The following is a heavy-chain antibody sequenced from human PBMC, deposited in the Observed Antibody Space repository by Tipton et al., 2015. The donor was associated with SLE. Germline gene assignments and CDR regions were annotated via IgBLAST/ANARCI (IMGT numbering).Heavy chain of an antibody. D-gene: IGHD2-2*01. CDR1: GGSFSGYY. CDR2: INHSGNT. V-gene: IGHV4-34*01. CDR3: SRGQEGAGYCSNNNCYLGPFDL. J-gene: IGHJ6*04. Sequence: TLSLTCVVYGGSFSGYYCSWIRQPPGKGLEWIGEINHSGNTNYNPSLKSRVTISIDTSKNQFSLKLRSVTAADTAVYFCSRGQEGAGYCSNNNCYLGPFDLWGKGTTVTVSS.